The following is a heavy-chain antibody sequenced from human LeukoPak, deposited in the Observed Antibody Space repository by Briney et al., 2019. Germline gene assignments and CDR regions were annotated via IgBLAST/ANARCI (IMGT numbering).Heavy chain of an antibody. Sequence: GGSLRLSCAASGFTFSSYWMHWVRQAPGKGLVWASRISDGGSTTTYADSVKGRFTISRDNAKNTLYLQMNGLRAEDTAVYYCSRSAYYDGSGNYYDYWGQGTLVTVSS. V-gene: IGHV3-74*01. CDR2: ISDGGSTT. J-gene: IGHJ4*02. CDR1: GFTFSSYW. CDR3: SRSAYYDGSGNYYDY. D-gene: IGHD3-22*01.